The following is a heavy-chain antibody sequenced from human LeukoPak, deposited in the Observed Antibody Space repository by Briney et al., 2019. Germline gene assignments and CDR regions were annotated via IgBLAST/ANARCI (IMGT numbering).Heavy chain of an antibody. CDR1: GDSVSRSDSY. Sequence: PSETLSVTCSVSGDSVSRSDSYWDWIRQPPGKGLEWIGTIYYSGRTYYSPSLKGRVTMSVDPSNNQFSLSLRSVTAADTAIYYCARRRYYDGSGYLEWGQGTLLSVSS. J-gene: IGHJ1*01. V-gene: IGHV4-39*01. CDR2: IYYSGRT. CDR3: ARRRYYDGSGYLE. D-gene: IGHD3-22*01.